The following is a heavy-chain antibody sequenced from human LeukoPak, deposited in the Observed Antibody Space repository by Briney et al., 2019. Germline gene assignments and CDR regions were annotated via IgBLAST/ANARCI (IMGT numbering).Heavy chain of an antibody. Sequence: SETLSLTCTVSGGSISSYYWSWIRQPAGKGLEWIGRIYTSGSTKYNSSLKSRVTMSVDTSKNQFSLKLSSVTAADTAVYYCARTTEAHSWRTRYYDYYMDVWGKGTTVTVSS. CDR2: IYTSGST. CDR1: GGSISSYY. D-gene: IGHD6-13*01. J-gene: IGHJ6*03. CDR3: ARTTEAHSWRTRYYDYYMDV. V-gene: IGHV4-4*07.